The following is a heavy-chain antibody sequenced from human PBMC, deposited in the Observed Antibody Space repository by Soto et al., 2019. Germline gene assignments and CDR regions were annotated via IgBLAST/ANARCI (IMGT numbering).Heavy chain of an antibody. CDR2: VYSSGAT. V-gene: IGHV4-4*07. CDR1: GDPVCNSY. D-gene: IGHD1-20*01. Sequence: KPSETLSLTCTVSGDPVCNSYWSRIRQPAGRGLEWIGRVYSSGATNYNPSLNGRVTMSVDTSRNQFSLRLSSVTAADTAIYYCTKGPNWNYYYYGVDVWGQGTAVTVSS. J-gene: IGHJ6*02. CDR3: TKGPNWNYYYYGVDV.